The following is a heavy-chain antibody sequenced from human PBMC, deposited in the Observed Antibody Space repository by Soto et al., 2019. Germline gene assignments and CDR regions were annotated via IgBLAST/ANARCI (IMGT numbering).Heavy chain of an antibody. CDR3: TTAPFYDYVWGSSY. Sequence: EVQLVGSGGGLVKPGGSLRLSCAASGFTFTNAWMSWVRQAPGKGLEWVGRIKSKTDGGTTDYAAPVKGRFTISRDDSKNTLYLQMNSLKTEDTAVYYCTTAPFYDYVWGSSYWGQGTLVTVSS. CDR1: GFTFTNAW. CDR2: IKSKTDGGTT. D-gene: IGHD3-16*01. J-gene: IGHJ4*02. V-gene: IGHV3-15*01.